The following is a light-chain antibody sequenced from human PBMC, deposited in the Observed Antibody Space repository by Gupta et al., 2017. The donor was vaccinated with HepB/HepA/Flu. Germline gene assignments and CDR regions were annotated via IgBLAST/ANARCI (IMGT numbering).Light chain of an antibody. J-gene: IGLJ1*01. V-gene: IGLV1-40*01. CDR1: SSNIGAGYD. CDR3: QSYDSSLSGPYV. CDR2: GNS. Sequence: QSVLTQPPSVSGATGQRVTIPCTGSSSNIGAGYDVHWYQQLPGTAPKLLIYGNSNRPSGVPDRFSGSKSGTSASLAITGLQAEDEADYYCQSYDSSLSGPYVFGTGTKVTVL.